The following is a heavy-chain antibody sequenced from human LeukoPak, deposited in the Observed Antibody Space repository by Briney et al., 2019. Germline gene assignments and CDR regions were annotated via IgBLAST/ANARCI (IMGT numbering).Heavy chain of an antibody. J-gene: IGHJ6*02. V-gene: IGHV3-23*01. CDR1: GVTFSSYV. CDR2: ISGSGGST. CDR3: AKATGYSSSWYYYYYGMDV. D-gene: IGHD6-13*01. Sequence: GGSLRLSCEASGVTFSSYVMSWVRQAPGKGLEWVSAISGSGGSTYYADSVKGRFTISRDNSKNTLYLQMNSLRAEDTAVYYCAKATGYSSSWYYYYYGMDVWGQGTTVTVSS.